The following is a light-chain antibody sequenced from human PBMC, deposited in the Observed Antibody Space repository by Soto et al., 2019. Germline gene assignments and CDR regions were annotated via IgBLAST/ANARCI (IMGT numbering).Light chain of an antibody. J-gene: IGKJ2*01. CDR1: QGISTY. CDR2: DAS. CDR3: QQSYRTPYT. V-gene: IGKV1-39*01. Sequence: DIQMTQSPSSLSASVGDRVTITCRESQGISTYLVWYQQRQGRAPKLLIYDASSLVSGVPSRFSGSGSGTAFTLTISSLQPEDFATYYCQQSYRTPYTFGQGTKLETK.